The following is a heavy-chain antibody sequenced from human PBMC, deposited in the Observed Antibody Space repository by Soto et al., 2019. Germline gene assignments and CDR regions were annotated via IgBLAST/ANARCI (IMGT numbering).Heavy chain of an antibody. CDR1: GFTIRSYG. CDR3: AKDQGTPGTGVLVGWFDR. V-gene: IGHV3-33*06. D-gene: IGHD1-1*01. Sequence: QLQLVESGGDVVQHGRSLRLSCAASGFTIRSYGMHWVRQAPGKGLEWVAIIWDDGSNQKYADSVKGRFTISRDNSANTLYLQMDSLRAEDTAVYYCAKDQGTPGTGVLVGWFDRWGQGTLVIVSP. J-gene: IGHJ5*02. CDR2: IWDDGSNQ.